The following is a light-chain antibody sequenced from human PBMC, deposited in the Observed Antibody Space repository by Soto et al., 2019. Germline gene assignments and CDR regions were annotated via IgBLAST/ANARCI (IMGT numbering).Light chain of an antibody. V-gene: IGKV3-11*01. CDR1: QSVSSY. CDR3: KQRT. J-gene: IGKJ2*01. Sequence: EIVLTQSPATLSLSPGERATLSCRASQSVSSYLALYQQKPGQAPRLLIYDASNRATGIPARFSGSGSGTDFTLIISSLEPEDFAVYYCKQRTFGQGTKLEIK. CDR2: DAS.